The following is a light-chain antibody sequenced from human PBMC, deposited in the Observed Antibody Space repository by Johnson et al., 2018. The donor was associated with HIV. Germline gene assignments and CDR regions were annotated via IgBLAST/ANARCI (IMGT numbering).Light chain of an antibody. V-gene: IGLV1-51*02. CDR2: ENN. CDR1: SSNIGDNY. J-gene: IGLJ1*01. CDR3: GTWDASLGVNV. Sequence: QSVLTQPPSVSAAPGQKVTISCSGSSSNIGDNYVSWYQQLPGTAPKLLIYENNKRPSGIPDRFSGSKSGTSATLGITGLQTGDEADYYCGTWDASLGVNVFGPGTKVTVL.